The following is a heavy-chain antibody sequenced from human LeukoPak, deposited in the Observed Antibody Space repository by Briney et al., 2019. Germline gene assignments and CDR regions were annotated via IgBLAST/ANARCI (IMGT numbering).Heavy chain of an antibody. D-gene: IGHD4-17*01. CDR3: ARVSHTVTTDLDY. CDR2: INHSGGT. CDR1: GGSFSGYY. V-gene: IGHV4-34*01. Sequence: SETLSLTCAVYGGSFSGYYWSWIRQPPGKGLEWIGEINHSGGTNYNPSLKSRVTISVDTSKNQFSLKLSSVTAADTAVYYCARVSHTVTTDLDYWGQGTLVTVSS. J-gene: IGHJ4*02.